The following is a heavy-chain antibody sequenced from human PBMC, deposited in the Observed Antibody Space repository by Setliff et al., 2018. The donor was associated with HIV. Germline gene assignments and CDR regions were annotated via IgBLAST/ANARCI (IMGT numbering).Heavy chain of an antibody. J-gene: IGHJ3*02. V-gene: IGHV3-21*04. CDR3: ARKVRGVRVYAFDI. CDR2: ISYDSRFI. D-gene: IGHD3-10*01. Sequence: GGSLRLSCAASGFTFSNYNMNWVRQAPGKGLEWVSSISYDSRFIYYADSVKGRFTISRDNAKNSLYLQMNSLRAEDTAVYYCARKVRGVRVYAFDIWGQGTMVTVSS. CDR1: GFTFSNYN.